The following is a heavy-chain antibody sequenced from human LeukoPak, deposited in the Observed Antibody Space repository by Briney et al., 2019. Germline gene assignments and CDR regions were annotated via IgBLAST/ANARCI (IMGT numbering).Heavy chain of an antibody. D-gene: IGHD3-10*01. Sequence: ASVKVSCKASGYTFTSYGISWVRQAPGQGLEWMGWISAYNGNTNYAQKLQGRVTMTTDTSTSTAYMELRSLRSDDTAVYYGARDWMVRGAGGYWGQGTLVTVAS. CDR2: ISAYNGNT. CDR1: GYTFTSYG. CDR3: ARDWMVRGAGGY. J-gene: IGHJ4*02. V-gene: IGHV1-18*04.